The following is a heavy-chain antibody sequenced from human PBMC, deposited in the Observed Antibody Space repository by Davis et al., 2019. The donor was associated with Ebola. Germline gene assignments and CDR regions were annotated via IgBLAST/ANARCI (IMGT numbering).Heavy chain of an antibody. V-gene: IGHV1-69*02. Sequence: SVKVSCNASGGTFSSYTISWVRQAPGQGLEWMGRIIPILGIANYAQKFQGRVTITADKSTSTAYMELSSLRSEDTAVYYCAGDAYYYDSSGYYLDYWGQGTLVTVSS. J-gene: IGHJ4*02. CDR1: GGTFSSYT. D-gene: IGHD3-22*01. CDR2: IIPILGIA. CDR3: AGDAYYYDSSGYYLDY.